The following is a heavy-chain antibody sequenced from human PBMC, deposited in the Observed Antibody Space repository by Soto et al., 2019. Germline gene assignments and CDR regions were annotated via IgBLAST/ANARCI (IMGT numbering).Heavy chain of an antibody. J-gene: IGHJ4*02. CDR2: IWYDGSHK. CDR3: AAGGSLVY. D-gene: IGHD5-12*01. Sequence: LRLSCAASGFTFTKFGMDWVRQAPGKGLAWVAMIWYDGSHKYYAHSEKRRFTISRDNSKNTVSLHMDGLGAEDTAMYYCAAGGSLVYRGRGTLVTVSS. CDR1: GFTFTKFG. V-gene: IGHV3-33*07.